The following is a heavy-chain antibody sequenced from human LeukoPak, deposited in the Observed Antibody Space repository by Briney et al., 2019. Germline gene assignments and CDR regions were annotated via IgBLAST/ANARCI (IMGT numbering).Heavy chain of an antibody. CDR3: ARVPGDHDAFDI. V-gene: IGHV1-69*13. CDR2: IIPIFGTA. CDR1: GGTFSSYA. Sequence: GASVKVSCKASGGTFSSYAISWVRQAPGQGLEWMGGIIPIFGTANYAQKFQGRVTITADESTSTAYMELSSLRSEDTAVYYCARVPGDHDAFDIWGQGTMVTVSS. J-gene: IGHJ3*02.